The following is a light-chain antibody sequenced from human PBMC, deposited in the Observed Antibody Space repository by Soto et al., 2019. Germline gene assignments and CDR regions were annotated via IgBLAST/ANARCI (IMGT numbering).Light chain of an antibody. CDR3: QHYGTSPFT. J-gene: IGKJ3*01. CDR2: GTS. V-gene: IGKV3-20*01. Sequence: ELVLTQSPGTLSLSPGERATLSCRDSQSIASSYFGWYQQKPGQAPRLLIYGTSSRATGIPDRFSGSGSGTDFTLTITRLEPEDVAVYYCQHYGTSPFTFGPGTKVEIK. CDR1: QSIASSY.